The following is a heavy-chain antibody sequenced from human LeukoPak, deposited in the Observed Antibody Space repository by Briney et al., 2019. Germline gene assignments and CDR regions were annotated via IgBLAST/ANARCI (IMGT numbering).Heavy chain of an antibody. J-gene: IGHJ3*02. CDR2: ISYDGSNK. CDR1: GFTFSSYA. CDR3: ARAPGGDDAFDI. V-gene: IGHV3-30*04. D-gene: IGHD7-27*01. Sequence: PGRSLRLSCAASGFTFSSYAMHWVRQAPGEGLEWVAVISYDGSNKYYADSVKGRFTISRDNSKNTLYLQMNSLRAEDTAVYYCARAPGGDDAFDIWGQGTMVTVSS.